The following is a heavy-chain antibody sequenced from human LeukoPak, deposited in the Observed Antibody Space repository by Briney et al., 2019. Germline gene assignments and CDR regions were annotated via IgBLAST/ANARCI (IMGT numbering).Heavy chain of an antibody. V-gene: IGHV3-23*01. Sequence: GGSLGLSCAASGFTFSSYAMSWVRQAPGKGLEWVSAISGSGGSTYYADSVKGRFTISRDNSKNTLYLQMNSLRAEDTAVYYCAKEGDYYDSSGYYYFDYWGQGTLVTVSS. D-gene: IGHD3-22*01. J-gene: IGHJ4*02. CDR3: AKEGDYYDSSGYYYFDY. CDR1: GFTFSSYA. CDR2: ISGSGGST.